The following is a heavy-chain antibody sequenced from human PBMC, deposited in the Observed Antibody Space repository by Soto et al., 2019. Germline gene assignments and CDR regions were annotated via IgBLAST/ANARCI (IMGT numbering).Heavy chain of an antibody. V-gene: IGHV4-59*01. CDR1: GGSISRYF. J-gene: IGHJ5*02. CDR3: AHFSDLEWFDP. CDR2: IFYTGST. Sequence: QVQLQESGPGLVRPSETLSLTCTVSGGSISRYFWGWIRQSPGKGFEWIGYIFYTGSTTYNPSLKSRVTISIDTSKNQFSLKLSSLTAADTAVYYCAHFSDLEWFDPWGQGTLVTVSS. D-gene: IGHD2-21*01.